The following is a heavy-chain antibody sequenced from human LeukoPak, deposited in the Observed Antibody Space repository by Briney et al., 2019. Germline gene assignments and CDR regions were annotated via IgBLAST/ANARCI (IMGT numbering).Heavy chain of an antibody. V-gene: IGHV3-49*03. D-gene: IGHD3-10*01. CDR1: GFTFGDYA. CDR2: IRSKAYGGTT. J-gene: IGHJ4*02. CDR3: TRKRYYYGSGSHDY. Sequence: GGSLRLSCTASGFTFGDYAMSWFRQAPGKGLEWVGFIRSKAYGGTTEYAASVKGRFTISRDDSKSIAYLQMNSLKTEDTAVYYCTRKRYYYGSGSHDYWGQGTLVTVSS.